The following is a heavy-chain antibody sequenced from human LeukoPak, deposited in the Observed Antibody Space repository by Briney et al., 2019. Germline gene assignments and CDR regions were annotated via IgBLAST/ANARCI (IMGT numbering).Heavy chain of an antibody. J-gene: IGHJ6*03. CDR3: ARRAAAVGTYYMDV. CDR1: GGSISSYY. CDR2: IYYSGGT. D-gene: IGHD6-13*01. V-gene: IGHV4-59*01. Sequence: PSETLSLTCTVSGGSISSYYWTWIRQAPGKGVEWIGYIYYSGGTNYNPSLKSRVTISVDTSKNQFSLKLNSVTAADTAVYYCARRAAAVGTYYMDVWGKGTTVTVSS.